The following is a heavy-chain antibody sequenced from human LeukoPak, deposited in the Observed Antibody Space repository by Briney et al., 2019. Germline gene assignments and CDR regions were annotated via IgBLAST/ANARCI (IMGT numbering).Heavy chain of an antibody. CDR3: ARDSSYCGGDCYSFDY. CDR2: IYYSGST. Sequence: PSETLSLTCTVPGGSISSYYWSWIRQPPGKGLEWIGYIYYSGSTNYNPSLKSRVTISVGTSKNQFSLKLSSVTAADTAVYYCARDSSYCGGDCYSFDYWGQGTLVTVSS. J-gene: IGHJ4*02. V-gene: IGHV4-59*01. D-gene: IGHD2-21*02. CDR1: GGSISSYY.